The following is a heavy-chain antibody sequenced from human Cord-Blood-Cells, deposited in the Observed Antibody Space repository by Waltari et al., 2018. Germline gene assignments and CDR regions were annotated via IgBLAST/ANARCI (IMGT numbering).Heavy chain of an antibody. J-gene: IGHJ5*02. CDR1: GYTFTGYY. D-gene: IGHD4-4*01. CDR2: INPNSGGT. V-gene: IGHV1-2*02. Sequence: QVQLVQSGAEVKKPGASVKDSCKASGYTFTGYYMPWVRQAPGQGLEGMGWINPNSGGTNYAQKFQGRVTMTRDTSISTAYMELSRLRSDDTAVYYCARGTHDYSNYWFDPWGQGTLVTVSS. CDR3: ARGTHDYSNYWFDP.